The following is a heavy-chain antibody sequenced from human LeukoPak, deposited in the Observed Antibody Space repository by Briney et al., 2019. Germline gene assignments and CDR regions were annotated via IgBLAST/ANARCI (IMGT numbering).Heavy chain of an antibody. J-gene: IGHJ4*02. CDR2: IKQDGSEK. CDR1: GFTFSSYW. D-gene: IGHD3-22*01. V-gene: IGHV3-7*03. CDR3: AKEGAYYDSSGYYY. Sequence: GGSLRLSCAASGFTFSSYWMSWVRQAPGKGLEWVANIKQDGSEKYYVDSVKGRFTISRDNSKNTLYLQMNSLRAEDTAVYYCAKEGAYYDSSGYYYWGQGTLVTVSS.